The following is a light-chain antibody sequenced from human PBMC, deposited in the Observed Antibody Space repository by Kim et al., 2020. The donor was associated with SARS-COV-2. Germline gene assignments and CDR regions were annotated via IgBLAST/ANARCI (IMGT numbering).Light chain of an antibody. CDR3: LQHDIYPLT. Sequence: ASVGDRVTITCRAGQGISNYLAWFQQKPGKVPKRLIYAASSLQSGVPSKVSGRGSVTEFTLTIISLQPEDFATYYSLQHDIYPLTFGGGTKVDIK. J-gene: IGKJ4*01. CDR1: QGISNY. CDR2: AAS. V-gene: IGKV1-17*03.